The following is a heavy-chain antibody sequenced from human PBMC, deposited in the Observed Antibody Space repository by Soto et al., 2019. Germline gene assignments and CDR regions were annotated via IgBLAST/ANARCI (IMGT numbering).Heavy chain of an antibody. D-gene: IGHD2-2*01. CDR3: ARGIISSSLVTLDV. V-gene: IGHV3-21*01. CDR1: GFTISSYS. J-gene: IGHJ3*01. CDR2: ISSTSTNI. Sequence: GRSLREARAAAGFTISSYSMHWVRQAPGKGLEWISTISSTSTNIYYADSVKGRFTISRDNPKNSLFLQMNSLRAEEMAVYYCARGIISSSLVTLDVWGQGTVVPVSS.